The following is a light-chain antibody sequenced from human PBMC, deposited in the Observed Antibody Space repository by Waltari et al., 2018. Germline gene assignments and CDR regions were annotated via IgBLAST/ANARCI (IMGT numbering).Light chain of an antibody. V-gene: IGLV2-14*01. J-gene: IGLJ1*01. CDR2: GVS. Sequence: QSALTQPASVSGSPGQSIAISCTGTSHDVGCNNFVSWYQQHPGKAPKLMIDGVSNRPSGVADRFSGSKSGNTASLTISGLQAEDEDDYYCTSSRSLTTLVFGTGTKVTVL. CDR1: SHDVGCNNF. CDR3: TSSRSLTTLV.